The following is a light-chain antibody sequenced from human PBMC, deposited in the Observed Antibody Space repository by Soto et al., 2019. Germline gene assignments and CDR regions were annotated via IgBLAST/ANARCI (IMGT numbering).Light chain of an antibody. CDR3: QQYGCSPPFT. V-gene: IGKV3-20*01. CDR2: GAS. CDR1: QSVSSSY. J-gene: IGKJ3*01. Sequence: EIELTQSPGTLSLSPGERATLSCRASQSVSSSYLAWYQQKPGQAPRLLISGASSRATGIPDMFSGSGSGTDYTLTISRLEPEDFAVYYCQQYGCSPPFTFGPGTKVDIK.